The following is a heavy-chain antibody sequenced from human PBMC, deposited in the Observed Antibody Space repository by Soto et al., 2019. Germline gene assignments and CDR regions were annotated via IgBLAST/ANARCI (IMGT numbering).Heavy chain of an antibody. CDR2: ISYDGSNK. J-gene: IGHJ4*02. D-gene: IGHD3-9*01. CDR1: GFTFSSYA. Sequence: QVQLVVSGGGVVQPGRSLRLSCAASGFTFSSYAMHWVRQAPGKGLEWVAVISYDGSNKYYADAVKGRCTISRDNSKNTLYLQMNSLRAEDPAVYYCARAYGADILTGYRPIRDWGQGTLVTVSS. CDR3: ARAYGADILTGYRPIRD. V-gene: IGHV3-30-3*01.